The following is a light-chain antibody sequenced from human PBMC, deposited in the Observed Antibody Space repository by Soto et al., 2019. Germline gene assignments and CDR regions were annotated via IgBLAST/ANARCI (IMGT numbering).Light chain of an antibody. V-gene: IGKV3-15*01. J-gene: IGKJ1*01. CDR1: QSFSSN. Sequence: EIVMTQSPATLSVSPGERATLSCRASQSFSSNLVWFQHKPGQAPRLLIYGASTRATCIPARFSGSGSGTEFTLTISSLQSEDFAVYYCQQYNDWPRTFGQGTKVEI. CDR3: QQYNDWPRT. CDR2: GAS.